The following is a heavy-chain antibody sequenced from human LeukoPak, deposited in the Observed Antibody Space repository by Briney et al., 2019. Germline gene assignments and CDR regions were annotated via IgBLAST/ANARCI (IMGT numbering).Heavy chain of an antibody. V-gene: IGHV1-2*02. J-gene: IGHJ4*02. CDR3: ARDSGCSSTSCYSATFDY. CDR2: INPNSGGT. D-gene: IGHD2-2*01. CDR1: GYTFTGYY. Sequence: ASVKVSCKASGYTFTGYYMHWVRQAPGQGPEWMGWINPNSGGTNYAQKFQGRVTMTRDTSISTAYMELSRLRSDDTAVYYCARDSGCSSTSCYSATFDYWGQGTLVTVSS.